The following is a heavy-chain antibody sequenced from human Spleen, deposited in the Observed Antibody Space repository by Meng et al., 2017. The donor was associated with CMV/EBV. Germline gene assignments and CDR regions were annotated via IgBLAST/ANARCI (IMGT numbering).Heavy chain of an antibody. CDR2: IRSDGSTK. D-gene: IGHD3-3*02. CDR1: GFIFSSYA. CDR3: AQFSDGY. V-gene: IGHV3-30*02. J-gene: IGHJ4*02. Sequence: GGSLRLSCAPSGFIFSSYAMHWVRQAPGKGLEWVAFIRSDGSTKYYADSVKGRFTISRDNSKNTLYVQMNSLRPEDMATYYCAQFSDGYWGQGTLVTVSS.